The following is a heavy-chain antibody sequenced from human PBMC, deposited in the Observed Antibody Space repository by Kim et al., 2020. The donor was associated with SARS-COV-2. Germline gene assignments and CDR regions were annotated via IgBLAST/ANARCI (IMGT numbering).Heavy chain of an antibody. CDR3: ARDFNQYNTGGAS. J-gene: IGHJ5*02. D-gene: IGHD2-8*02. CDR1: GFTFTNYW. V-gene: IGHV3-7*01. CDR2: INVAGSEK. Sequence: GGSLRLSCAASGFTFTNYWMNWVRQAPGKGLEWVANINVAGSEKSYVDSVKGRFTISRDNGKMLLYLQMNSLRAEDTALYYCARDFNQYNTGGASWGQGTLVTVSS.